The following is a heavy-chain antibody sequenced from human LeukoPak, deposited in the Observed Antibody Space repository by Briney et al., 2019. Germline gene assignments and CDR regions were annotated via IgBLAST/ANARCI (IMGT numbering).Heavy chain of an antibody. V-gene: IGHV3-23*01. CDR3: ARDRYCVSTNCPYDC. Sequence: GGSLRLSCAAFGFTSSDYTMNWVRQSPGKGLEWVSGISVSDDSTYYADSVKGRFTISRDTSNNMLYLQMNSLRAEDTAVYYCARDRYCVSTNCPYDCWGQGTLVTVSS. J-gene: IGHJ4*02. D-gene: IGHD2-2*01. CDR1: GFTSSDYT. CDR2: ISVSDDST.